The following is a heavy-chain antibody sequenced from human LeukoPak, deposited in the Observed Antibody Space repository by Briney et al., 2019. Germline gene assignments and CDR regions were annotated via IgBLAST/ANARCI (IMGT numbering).Heavy chain of an antibody. Sequence: ASVTVSCTASGYTFTSYYMHWVRQAPGQGLEWMGIINPSGGSTSYAQKFQGRVTMTRDTSTSTVYMELSSLRSEDTAVYYCARSEDGGTVTPSDYYYYGMDVWGQGTTVTVSS. J-gene: IGHJ6*02. CDR1: GYTFTSYY. CDR2: INPSGGST. V-gene: IGHV1-46*01. D-gene: IGHD4-17*01. CDR3: ARSEDGGTVTPSDYYYYGMDV.